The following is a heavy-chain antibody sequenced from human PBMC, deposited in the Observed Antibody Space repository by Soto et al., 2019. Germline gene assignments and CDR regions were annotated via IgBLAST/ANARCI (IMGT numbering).Heavy chain of an antibody. J-gene: IGHJ4*02. CDR3: ATVSDY. V-gene: IGHV4-34*01. CDR1: GGSFIDYS. CDR2: INHSGSA. Sequence: QVLLQQWGAGRLKPSETLSLTCAVYGGSFIDYSWGWIRQSPGTGLEWIGEINHSGSANYNPSLKSRVTISVDTSKNQVSLKLYSVTAADAAVYYCATVSDYWSQGTLVTVSS.